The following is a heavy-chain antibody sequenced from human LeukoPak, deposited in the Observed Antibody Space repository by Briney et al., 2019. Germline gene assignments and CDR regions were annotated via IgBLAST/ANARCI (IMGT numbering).Heavy chain of an antibody. CDR3: AKDGYSSSYKTEYFQH. V-gene: IGHV3-43*01. Sequence: GRSLRLSCAASGFTFDDYAMHWVRQAPGKGLEWVSLISWDGGSTYYADSVKGRITISRDNSKNSLYLQMNSLRTEDTALYYCAKDGYSSSYKTEYFQHWGQGTLVTVSS. D-gene: IGHD6-13*01. CDR2: ISWDGGST. CDR1: GFTFDDYA. J-gene: IGHJ1*01.